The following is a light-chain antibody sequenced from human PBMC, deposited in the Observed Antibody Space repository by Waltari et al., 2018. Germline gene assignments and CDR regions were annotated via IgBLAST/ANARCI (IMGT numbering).Light chain of an antibody. J-gene: IGLJ1*01. V-gene: IGLV2-23*02. CDR1: SSDVVTYNL. CDR3: CSYAGLGIYV. CDR2: EVT. Sequence: QSGLTQPASVSGSPGQSITISCTGTSSDVVTYNLVSWYQQYPGKAPKLMVYEVTKRTSGVSDRFSGSKSGNTASLTIYGLQSEDEADYYCCSYAGLGIYVFGTGTKVTVL.